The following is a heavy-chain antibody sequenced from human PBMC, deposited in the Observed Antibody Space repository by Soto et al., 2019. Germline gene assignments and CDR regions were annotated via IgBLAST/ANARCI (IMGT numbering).Heavy chain of an antibody. V-gene: IGHV3-74*01. CDR3: ARAGRGFGEFYYYYYYMDV. CDR2: INSDGSST. J-gene: IGHJ6*03. CDR1: GFTFSSYW. Sequence: EVQLVESGGGLVQPGGSLRLSCAASGFTFSSYWMHWVRQAPGKGLVWVSRINSDGSSTNYADSVKGRFPISRDNAKNTLYLQMNSLRAEDTAVYYCARAGRGFGEFYYYYYYMDVWGKGTTVTVSS. D-gene: IGHD3-10*01.